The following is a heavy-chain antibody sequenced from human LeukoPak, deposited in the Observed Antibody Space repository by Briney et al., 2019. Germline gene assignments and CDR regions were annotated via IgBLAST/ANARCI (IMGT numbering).Heavy chain of an antibody. CDR1: GYTLTELS. Sequence: ASVQVSCKVSGYTLTELSMHWVRQAPGKGLEWMGGFDPEDGETIYAQKFQGRVTMTEDTSTDTAYMELSSLRSEDTAVYYCARGLLTYYYDSSGYSGLDYFDYWGQGTLVTVSS. J-gene: IGHJ4*02. CDR3: ARGLLTYYYDSSGYSGLDYFDY. CDR2: FDPEDGET. V-gene: IGHV1-24*01. D-gene: IGHD3-22*01.